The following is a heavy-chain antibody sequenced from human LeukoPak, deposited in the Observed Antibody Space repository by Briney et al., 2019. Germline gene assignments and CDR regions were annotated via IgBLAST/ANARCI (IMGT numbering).Heavy chain of an antibody. J-gene: IGHJ4*02. CDR2: ISGSGTGT. D-gene: IGHD5-12*01. Sequence: PGGSLRLSCAASGPTFSAYAMSWVRQAPGKGLEWVSGISGSGTGTYYADSVKGRFTISRDNSKNTLYLQMNSLSAEDTAVFYCARGGGYSGYLFYFDSWGQGTLVSVSS. CDR1: GPTFSAYA. CDR3: ARGGGYSGYLFYFDS. V-gene: IGHV3-23*01.